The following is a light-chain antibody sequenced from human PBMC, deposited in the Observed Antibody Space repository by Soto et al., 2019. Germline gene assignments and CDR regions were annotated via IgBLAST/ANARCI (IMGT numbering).Light chain of an antibody. V-gene: IGKV3-20*01. CDR3: QQYGYSPRI. Sequence: EIVLTQAPVTLSLSPGQRATLSCRASQSVSSNYLGWYQQKPGQAPGLLIFGTSNRATDIPNRFSGSGSGTDFTLTVSRLEPEDFAMYYCQQYGYSPRIFGQGTLLESK. CDR1: QSVSSNY. CDR2: GTS. J-gene: IGKJ5*01.